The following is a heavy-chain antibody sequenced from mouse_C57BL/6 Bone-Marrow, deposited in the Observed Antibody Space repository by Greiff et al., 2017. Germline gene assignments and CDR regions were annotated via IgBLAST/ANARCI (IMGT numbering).Heavy chain of an antibody. V-gene: IGHV1-81*01. CDR1: GYTFTSYG. CDR2: IYPRSGNT. J-gene: IGHJ4*01. Sequence: QVQLQQSGAELARPGASVKLSCKASGYTFTSYGISWVKQRTGQGLEWIGEIYPRSGNTYYNEKFKGKATLTADTSSSTAYMELRSLTSEDSAVYFCARPSYSYYYAMDYWGQGTSVTVSS. D-gene: IGHD2-10*01. CDR3: ARPSYSYYYAMDY.